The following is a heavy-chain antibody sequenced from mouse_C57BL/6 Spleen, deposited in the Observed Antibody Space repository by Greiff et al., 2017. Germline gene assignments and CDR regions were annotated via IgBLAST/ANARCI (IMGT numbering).Heavy chain of an antibody. V-gene: IGHV5-9-1*02. D-gene: IGHD1-1*01. CDR1: GFTFSSYA. Sequence: EVQVVESGEGLVKPGGSLKLSCAASGFTFSSYAMSWVRQTPEKRLEWVAYISSGGDYIYYADTVKGRFTISRDNARTTLYLQMSSLKSEDTAMCYCTRGRWGAMDYWGQGTSVTVSS. CDR2: ISSGGDYI. CDR3: TRGRWGAMDY. J-gene: IGHJ4*01.